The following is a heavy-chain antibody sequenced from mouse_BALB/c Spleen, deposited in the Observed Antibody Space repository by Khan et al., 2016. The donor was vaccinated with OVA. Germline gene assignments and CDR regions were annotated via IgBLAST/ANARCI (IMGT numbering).Heavy chain of an antibody. V-gene: IGHV1-4*01. CDR3: AGGGYGSFGY. J-gene: IGHJ3*01. Sequence: QVQLQQSGAELARPGASVKMSCKASGYIFTSYMIHWVKQRPGQGLEWIGDINPSSDYNNYNQKFKDKATLTADKSSSTAYMQLSSLTSEDSAVYYCAGGGYGSFGYWGQGTLVTVSA. D-gene: IGHD1-1*01. CDR1: GYIFTSYM. CDR2: INPSSDYN.